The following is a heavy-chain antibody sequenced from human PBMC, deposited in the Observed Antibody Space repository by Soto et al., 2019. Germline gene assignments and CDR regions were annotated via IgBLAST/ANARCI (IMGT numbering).Heavy chain of an antibody. Sequence: SETLSLTCAVYGGSFSGYYWTWIRQPPGTGLEWIGEINHSGSTNYNPSIKSRVTISVDTSKNQFSLKLSSVTAADTAVYYCAKGSGYDLIPSLGAFDIWGQGTMVT. J-gene: IGHJ3*02. D-gene: IGHD5-12*01. CDR2: INHSGST. CDR1: GGSFSGYY. CDR3: AKGSGYDLIPSLGAFDI. V-gene: IGHV4-34*01.